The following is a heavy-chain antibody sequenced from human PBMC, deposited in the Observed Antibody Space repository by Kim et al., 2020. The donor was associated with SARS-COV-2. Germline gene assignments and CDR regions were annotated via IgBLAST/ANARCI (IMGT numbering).Heavy chain of an antibody. CDR3: AREVRDPHFDWLFRENYYYYGMDV. Sequence: SETLSLTCAVSGGSISSSNWWSWVRQPPGKGLEWIGEIYHSGSTNYNPSLKSRVTISVDKSKNQFSLKLSSVTAADTAVYYCAREVRDPHFDWLFRENYYYYGMDVWGQGTTVTVSS. J-gene: IGHJ6*02. CDR1: GGSISSSNW. D-gene: IGHD3-9*01. CDR2: IYHSGST. V-gene: IGHV4-4*02.